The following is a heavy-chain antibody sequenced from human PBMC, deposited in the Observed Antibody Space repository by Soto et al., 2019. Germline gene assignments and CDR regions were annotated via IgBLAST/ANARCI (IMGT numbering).Heavy chain of an antibody. CDR1: GDSVSSNSAA. CDR2: TYYRSKWSN. V-gene: IGHV6-1*01. Sequence: PSQTLSLTCAISGDSVSSNSAAWNWIRQSPSRGLEWLGRTYYRSKWSNDYAVSVKSRITINPDTSKNQFSLQLNSVTPEDTAVYYCARGGGHCSSTSCYTYWFDPWGQGTLVTV. CDR3: ARGGGHCSSTSCYTYWFDP. J-gene: IGHJ5*02. D-gene: IGHD2-2*02.